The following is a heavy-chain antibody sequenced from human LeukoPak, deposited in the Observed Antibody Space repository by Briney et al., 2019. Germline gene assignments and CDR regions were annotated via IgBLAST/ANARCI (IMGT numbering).Heavy chain of an antibody. CDR3: ARASTAMVDSRFDY. V-gene: IGHV1-69*05. J-gene: IGHJ4*02. Sequence: GASVTVSFKASGGTFSSYAISWVRQAPGQGLEWMGGIIPIFGTANYAQKFQGRVTITTDESTSTAYMELSSLRSEDTAVYYCARASTAMVDSRFDYWGQGTLVTVSS. CDR2: IIPIFGTA. D-gene: IGHD5-18*01. CDR1: GGTFSSYA.